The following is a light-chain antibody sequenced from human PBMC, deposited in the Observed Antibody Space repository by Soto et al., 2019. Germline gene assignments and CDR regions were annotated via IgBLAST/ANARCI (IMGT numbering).Light chain of an antibody. J-gene: IGLJ1*01. Sequence: LPQPASVYGAPGQSITISCTGTSSDVGGYNYVSWYQQHPGKAPKLMIYDVSNRPSGVSNRFSGSKSGNTASLTISGLQAEDEADYYCSSYTSSSTLLLVFGTGTKVTVL. V-gene: IGLV2-14*01. CDR3: SSYTSSSTLLLV. CDR2: DVS. CDR1: SSDVGGYNY.